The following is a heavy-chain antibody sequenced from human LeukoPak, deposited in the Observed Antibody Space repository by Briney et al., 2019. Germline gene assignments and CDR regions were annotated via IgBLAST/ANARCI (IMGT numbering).Heavy chain of an antibody. CDR2: IGGGGGST. D-gene: IGHD2-15*01. V-gene: IGHV3-23*01. J-gene: IGHJ4*02. Sequence: PGGSLRLSCSMSGFTLSHYAMSWARQAPGKGLEWVSTIGGGGGSTDYTDSVKGRFTISRDNSKNTLYLQMNSLGAEDTAVYYCAKGHRYCTSGNCNSAVDYWGQGTLVTVSS. CDR1: GFTLSHYA. CDR3: AKGHRYCTSGNCNSAVDY.